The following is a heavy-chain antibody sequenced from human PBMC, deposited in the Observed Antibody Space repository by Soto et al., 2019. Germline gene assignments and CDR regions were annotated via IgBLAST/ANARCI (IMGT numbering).Heavy chain of an antibody. V-gene: IGHV4-31*03. J-gene: IGHJ6*02. D-gene: IGHD5-12*01. CDR2: IYYSGST. CDR1: GGSISSGGYY. Sequence: QMQLQESGPGLVKPSQTLSLTCTVSGGSISSGGYYWSWIRQHPGKGLEWIGYIYYSGSTYYNPSLKSRVTISVDTSKNQFSLKLSSVTAADTAVYYCARATSGYDLYYYYGMDVWGQGTTVTVSS. CDR3: ARATSGYDLYYYYGMDV.